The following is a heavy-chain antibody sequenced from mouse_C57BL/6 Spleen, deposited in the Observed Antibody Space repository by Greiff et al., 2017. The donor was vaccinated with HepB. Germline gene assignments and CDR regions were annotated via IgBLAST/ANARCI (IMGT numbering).Heavy chain of an antibody. D-gene: IGHD1-1*01. CDR1: GFNIKDDY. CDR3: THHYYGGSYVGAY. V-gene: IGHV14-4*01. Sequence: VQLQQSGAELVRPGASVKLSCTASGFNIKDDYMHWVKQRPEQGLEWIGWIDPENGDTEYASKFQGKATITADTSSNTAYLQLSSLTSEDTAVYYCTHHYYGGSYVGAYWGQGTLVTVSA. CDR2: IDPENGDT. J-gene: IGHJ3*01.